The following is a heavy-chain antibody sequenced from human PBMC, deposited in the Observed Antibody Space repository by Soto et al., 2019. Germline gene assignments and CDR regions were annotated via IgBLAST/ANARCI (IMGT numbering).Heavy chain of an antibody. V-gene: IGHV3-66*01. CDR2: IYSGGST. Sequence: GGSLRLSCAASGFTVSSNYMSWVRQAPGKGLEWVSVIYSGGSTYYADSVKGRFTISRDNSKNTLYLQMNSLRAEDTAVYYCAREVVPAASTKAYYYYMDVWGKGTTVTVSS. J-gene: IGHJ6*03. CDR1: GFTVSSNY. CDR3: AREVVPAASTKAYYYYMDV. D-gene: IGHD2-2*01.